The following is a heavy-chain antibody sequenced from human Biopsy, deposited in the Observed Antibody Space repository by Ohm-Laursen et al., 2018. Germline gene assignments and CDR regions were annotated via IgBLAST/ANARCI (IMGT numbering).Heavy chain of an antibody. CDR1: AYSFGDHR. D-gene: IGHD3-3*01. J-gene: IGHJ5*01. Sequence: GASVKVSCKVSAYSFGDHRIHWVRQAPGQGLERMGWIDPKSGGTNYAQKFQGRVTMTRDTSISTTYMELRRLTSDDTAVFYCARELGDFWGGRQFDFWGQGTLVTVSS. CDR2: IDPKSGGT. CDR3: ARELGDFWGGRQFDF. V-gene: IGHV1-2*02.